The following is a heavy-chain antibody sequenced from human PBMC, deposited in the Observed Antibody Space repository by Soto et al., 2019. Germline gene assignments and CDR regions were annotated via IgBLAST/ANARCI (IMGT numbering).Heavy chain of an antibody. J-gene: IGHJ4*02. CDR3: ARAYYDSSGYLDY. V-gene: IGHV1-46*01. CDR1: GYTFTSYY. CDR2: INPAGGST. Sequence: ASVKVSCKASGYTFTSYYIYWVRQAPGQGLEWMGLINPAGGSTSNAHKFQGRVTMTRDTSTSAVYMELSSLRSEDTAVYYCARAYYDSSGYLDYWGQGTLVTVSS. D-gene: IGHD3-22*01.